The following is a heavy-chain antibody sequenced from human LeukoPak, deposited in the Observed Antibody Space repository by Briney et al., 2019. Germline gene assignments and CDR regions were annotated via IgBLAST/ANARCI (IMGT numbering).Heavy chain of an antibody. D-gene: IGHD3-10*01. V-gene: IGHV1-8*01. Sequence: GASVKVSCKASVYTFTIYYINGVRQATGQGLECMGWMNPNSGNTGYAQKFQDRVTMTRDTSISTAYMELSSLRSEDTAVYYCARIRGSGSYYSFGYWGQGTLVTVSS. CDR3: ARIRGSGSYYSFGY. CDR2: MNPNSGNT. J-gene: IGHJ4*02. CDR1: VYTFTIYY.